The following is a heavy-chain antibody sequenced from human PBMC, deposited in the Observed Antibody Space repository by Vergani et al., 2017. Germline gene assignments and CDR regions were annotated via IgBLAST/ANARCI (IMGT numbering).Heavy chain of an antibody. D-gene: IGHD4-17*01. CDR2: INAGNGNT. CDR3: ASDEAVFVGGTTGLNY. CDR1: GYIFTSYV. J-gene: IGHJ4*02. Sequence: QVQLVQSGAEVKKPGASVKVSCKASGYIFTSYVMHWVRQAPGQRLEWMGWINAGNGNTKYSQKFQGRVTITRDTFASTAYTELSSLRFEDTAVYYCASDEAVFVGGTTGLNYWGQGTLVTVSS. V-gene: IGHV1-3*01.